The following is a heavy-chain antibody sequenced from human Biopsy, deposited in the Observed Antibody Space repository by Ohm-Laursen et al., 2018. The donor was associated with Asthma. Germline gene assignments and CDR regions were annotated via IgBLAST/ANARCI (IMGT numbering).Heavy chain of an antibody. D-gene: IGHD2-2*01. Sequence: SLRLSCAASGFTFSSYGMHWVRQAPGKGLEWVALIWYDGNQKVYADSVKGRFTISRDNSKNTVYLQMNSLSAEDTAVYFYARVRFCSSTNCFNYFDSWGQGTLVTVSS. CDR1: GFTFSSYG. CDR2: IWYDGNQK. V-gene: IGHV3-33*01. CDR3: ARVRFCSSTNCFNYFDS. J-gene: IGHJ4*02.